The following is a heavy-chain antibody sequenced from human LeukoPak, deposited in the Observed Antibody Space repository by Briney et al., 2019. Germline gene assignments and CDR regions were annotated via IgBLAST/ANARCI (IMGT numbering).Heavy chain of an antibody. J-gene: IGHJ3*02. D-gene: IGHD1-26*01. CDR2: IYYSGTT. CDR1: GGSISSDNYY. Sequence: SETLSLTCTVSGGSISSDNYYWGWIRQPPGKGPEWIGSIYYSGTTYYNPSLKSRVSISVDTSKNQFSLNLTSVTAADRAVYFCARAGRRTFAFDIWGPGTLVTVSS. CDR3: ARAGRRTFAFDI. V-gene: IGHV4-39*07.